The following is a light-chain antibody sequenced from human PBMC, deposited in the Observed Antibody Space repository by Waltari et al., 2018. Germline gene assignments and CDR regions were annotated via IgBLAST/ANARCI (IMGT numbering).Light chain of an antibody. Sequence: DIQMTQSPSSLSASVGDRVNITCRASQRISPYLNWYQQRLGTAPKLLIYAVSTLHSGVPSRFSGSGSGTDFTLTISSLQPEDFATYYCQQSYQTPLTFGQGTRLEI. J-gene: IGKJ1*01. CDR2: AVS. CDR3: QQSYQTPLT. V-gene: IGKV1-39*01. CDR1: QRISPY.